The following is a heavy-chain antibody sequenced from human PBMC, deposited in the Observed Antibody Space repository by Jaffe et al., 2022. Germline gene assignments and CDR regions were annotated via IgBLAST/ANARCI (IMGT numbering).Heavy chain of an antibody. CDR1: GGSISSGSYY. CDR2: IYTSGST. V-gene: IGHV4-61*02. D-gene: IGHD3-10*02. CDR3: ARVRVEYYVEAFDP. J-gene: IGHJ5*02. Sequence: QVQLQESGPGLVKPSQTLSLTCTVSGGSISSGSYYWSWIRQPAGKGLEWIGRIYTSGSTNYNPSLKSRVTISVDTSKNQFSLKLSSVTAADTAVYYCARVRVEYYVEAFDPWGQGTLVTVSS.